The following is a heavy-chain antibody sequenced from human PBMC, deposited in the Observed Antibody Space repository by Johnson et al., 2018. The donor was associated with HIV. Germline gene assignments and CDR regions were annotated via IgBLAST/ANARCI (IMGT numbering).Heavy chain of an antibody. CDR2: ISYDGSNK. CDR3: ARDEGIAATGAFDS. Sequence: QVQLVESGGGVVQPGGSLRLSCAASGFTFSSYAMHWVRQAPGKGLEWVAVISYDGSNKYYADSVKGRFTISRDNSKNTLYLQMNSLRAEDTAVYYCARDEGIAATGAFDSWGQGTMVTVSS. V-gene: IGHV3-30-3*01. CDR1: GFTFSSYA. J-gene: IGHJ3*02. D-gene: IGHD6-25*01.